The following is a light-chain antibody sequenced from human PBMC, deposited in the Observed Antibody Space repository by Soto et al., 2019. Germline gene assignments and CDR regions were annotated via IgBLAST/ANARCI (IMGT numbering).Light chain of an antibody. CDR3: QQRSNWPIT. CDR2: DAS. CDR1: QSVSSY. J-gene: IGKJ5*01. Sequence: EIVLTQSPAPLPLSRGERATLSWRASQSVSSYLAWYQQKPGQAPRLLIYDASDRATGIPARFSGSGSGTDFTLTISSLEPEDFAVYYCQQRSNWPITFGQGTRLEI. V-gene: IGKV3-11*01.